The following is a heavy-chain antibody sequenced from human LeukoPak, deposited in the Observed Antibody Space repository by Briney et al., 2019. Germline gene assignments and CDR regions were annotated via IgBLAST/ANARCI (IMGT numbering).Heavy chain of an antibody. J-gene: IGHJ4*02. D-gene: IGHD1-26*01. CDR3: ARAPRRVGATHFDY. CDR1: GGSISSYY. CDR2: IYYSGST. V-gene: IGHV4-59*01. Sequence: SETLSLTCTVSGGSISSYYWSWLRQPPGKGLEWLGYIYYSGSTNYNPSLKSRVTISVDTSKNQFSLKLSSVTAADTAVYYCARAPRRVGATHFDYWGQGTLVTVSS.